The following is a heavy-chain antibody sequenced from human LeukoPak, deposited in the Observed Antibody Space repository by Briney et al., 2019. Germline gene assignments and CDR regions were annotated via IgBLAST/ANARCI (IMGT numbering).Heavy chain of an antibody. CDR1: GYTFTSYY. CDR3: AKDLRNSGYYND. V-gene: IGHV1-46*01. J-gene: IGHJ4*02. Sequence: GASVKVSCKASGYTFTSYYMHWVRQAPGQGLEWMGIINPSGGSTSYAQKFQGRVTMTRDMSTSTVYMELSSLRAEDTAVYYCAKDLRNSGYYNDWGQGTLVTVSS. CDR2: INPSGGST. D-gene: IGHD3-9*01.